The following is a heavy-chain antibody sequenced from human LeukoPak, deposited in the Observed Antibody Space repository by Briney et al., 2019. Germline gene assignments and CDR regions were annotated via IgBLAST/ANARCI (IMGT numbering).Heavy chain of an antibody. CDR3: ARVDFWSGYYIDY. CDR2: IYSGGST. V-gene: IGHV3-53*01. Sequence: QPGGSLRLSCAASGFTFSSYAMSWVRQAPGKGLEWVSVIYSGGSTYYADSVKGRFTISRDNSKNTLYLQMNSLRAEDTAVYYCARVDFWSGYYIDYWGQGTLVTVSS. D-gene: IGHD3-3*01. J-gene: IGHJ4*02. CDR1: GFTFSSYA.